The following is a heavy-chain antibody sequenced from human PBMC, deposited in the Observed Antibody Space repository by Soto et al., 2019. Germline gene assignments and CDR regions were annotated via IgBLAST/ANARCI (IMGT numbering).Heavy chain of an antibody. CDR2: ISAYNGNT. J-gene: IGHJ3*02. CDR1: CYTFTSYD. CDR3: ARVWSIAARPGAFDI. D-gene: IGHD6-6*01. V-gene: IGHV1-18*04. Sequence: ASVKVSCKASCYTFTSYDITWVRHAPGQGLEWMGWISAYNGNTNYAQKLQGRVTMTTDTSTSTAYMELRSLRSDDTAVYYCARVWSIAARPGAFDIWGQGTMVTVSS.